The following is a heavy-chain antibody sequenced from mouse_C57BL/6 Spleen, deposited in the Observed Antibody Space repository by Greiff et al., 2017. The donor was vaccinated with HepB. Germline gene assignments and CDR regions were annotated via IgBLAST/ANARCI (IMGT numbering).Heavy chain of an antibody. V-gene: IGHV1-64*01. CDR2: IHPNSGST. CDR1: GYTFTSYW. CDR3: ALITTVVRYFDV. Sequence: QVQLKQPGAELVKPGASVKLSCKASGYTFTSYWMHWVKQRPGQGLEWIGMIHPNSGSTNYNEKFKSKATLTVDKSSSTAYMQLSSLTSEDSAVYYCALITTVVRYFDVWGTGTTVTVSS. D-gene: IGHD1-1*01. J-gene: IGHJ1*03.